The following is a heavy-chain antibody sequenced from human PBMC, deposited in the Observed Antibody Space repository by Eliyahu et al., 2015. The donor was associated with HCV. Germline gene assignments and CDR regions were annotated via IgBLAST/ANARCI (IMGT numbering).Heavy chain of an antibody. J-gene: IGHJ3*02. Sequence: QVQLVQSGAEVKKPGASVKVSCKASGYTFTSYAMHWVRQAPGQRLEWMGWINAGNGNTKYSQKFQGRVTITRDTSASTAYMELSSLRSEDTAVYYCARGGSRDYYGSETNAFDIWGQGTMVTVSS. V-gene: IGHV1-3*01. CDR1: GYTFTSYA. D-gene: IGHD3-10*01. CDR3: ARGGSRDYYGSETNAFDI. CDR2: INAGNGNT.